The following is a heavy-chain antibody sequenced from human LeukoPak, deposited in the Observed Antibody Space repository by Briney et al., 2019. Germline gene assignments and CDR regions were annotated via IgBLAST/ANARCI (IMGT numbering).Heavy chain of an antibody. V-gene: IGHV1-8*01. CDR3: ARVTGIHRAFDI. J-gene: IGHJ3*02. D-gene: IGHD1-14*01. CDR2: MNPNSGNT. Sequence: GASVKVSCKASGYTFTSYDINWVRQATGQGLEWMGWMNPNSGNTGYAQKFQGRVTMTRDTSTSTVYMELSSLRSEDTALYYCARVTGIHRAFDIWGQGTMVTVSS. CDR1: GYTFTSYD.